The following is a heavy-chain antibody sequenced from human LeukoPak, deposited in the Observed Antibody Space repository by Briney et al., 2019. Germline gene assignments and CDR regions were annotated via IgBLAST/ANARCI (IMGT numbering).Heavy chain of an antibody. CDR3: AKPSSRHSNRNWFDP. CDR1: GFTFSSYA. V-gene: IGHV3-23*01. J-gene: IGHJ5*02. D-gene: IGHD6-13*01. Sequence: LPGGSLRLSCAASGFTFSSYAMSWVRQAPGKGLEWVSAISGSGGSTYYADSVKGRFTISRDNSKNTLYLQMNSLRAEDTAVYYCAKPSSRHSNRNWFDPWGQGTLVTVSS. CDR2: ISGSGGST.